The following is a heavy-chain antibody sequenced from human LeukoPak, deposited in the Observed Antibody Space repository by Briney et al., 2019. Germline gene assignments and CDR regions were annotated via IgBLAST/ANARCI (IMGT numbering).Heavy chain of an antibody. D-gene: IGHD1-26*01. CDR3: AKDLGYSGSYIDC. CDR1: GFTFSSYV. J-gene: IGHJ4*02. CDR2: ISYDGGNK. V-gene: IGHV3-30*18. Sequence: GRSLRLSCAASGFTFSSYVMHWVRPAPGKGLEWVAFISYDGGNKYYADSVKGRFTISRDNSKNTLYLQMNSLRTEDTAVYYCAKDLGYSGSYIDCWGQGTLVTVSS.